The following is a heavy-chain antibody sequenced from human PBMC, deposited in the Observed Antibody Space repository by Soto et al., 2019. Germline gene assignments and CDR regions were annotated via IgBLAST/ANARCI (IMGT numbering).Heavy chain of an antibody. Sequence: PGGSLRLSCAASGFTFSSYGMHWVRQAPGKGLEWVAVIWYDGSNKYYADSVKGRFTISRDNSKNTLYLQMNILRAEDTAVYYCATATVDAFDIWGQGTMVTVSS. CDR1: GFTFSSYG. J-gene: IGHJ3*02. CDR3: ATATVDAFDI. D-gene: IGHD2-21*02. V-gene: IGHV3-33*01. CDR2: IWYDGSNK.